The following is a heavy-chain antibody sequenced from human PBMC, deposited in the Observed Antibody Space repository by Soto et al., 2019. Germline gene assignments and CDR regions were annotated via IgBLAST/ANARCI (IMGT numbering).Heavy chain of an antibody. Sequence: GESLKISCKGSEYSFTSYWISWVRQMPGKGLEWMGRIDPSDSYTNYSPSFQGHVTISTDKSITTAYLQWSSLKASDTAMYYCARLGRYSYGMDVWGQGTRVTVSS. V-gene: IGHV5-10-1*01. CDR3: ARLGRYSYGMDV. CDR1: EYSFTSYW. CDR2: IDPSDSYT. J-gene: IGHJ6*02. D-gene: IGHD3-9*01.